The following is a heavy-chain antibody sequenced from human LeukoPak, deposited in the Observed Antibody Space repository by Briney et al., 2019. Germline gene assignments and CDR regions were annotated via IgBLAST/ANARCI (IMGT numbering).Heavy chain of an antibody. J-gene: IGHJ4*02. CDR3: ARDRPYGSGRERYFDY. Sequence: PGGSLRLSCAASGFTFSSYEMNWVRQAPGKGLEWVSYISSSGSTIYYADSVKGRFTISRDNAKNSLYLQMNSLRAEDTAVYYCARDRPYGSGRERYFDYGGQGTLVTVSA. CDR2: ISSSGSTI. V-gene: IGHV3-48*03. CDR1: GFTFSSYE. D-gene: IGHD3-10*01.